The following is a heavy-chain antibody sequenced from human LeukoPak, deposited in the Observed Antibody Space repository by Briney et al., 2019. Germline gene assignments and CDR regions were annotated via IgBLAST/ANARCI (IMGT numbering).Heavy chain of an antibody. J-gene: IGHJ4*02. V-gene: IGHV1-69*04. CDR1: GGTFSSYA. CDR3: AREYYYDSSGRSFDY. Sequence: GSSVKVSCKASGGTFSSYAISWVRQAPGQGLEWMGRIIPILGIANYAQKFQGRVTITADKSTSTAYMELSSLRFEDTAVYYCAREYYYDSSGRSFDYWGQGTLVTVSS. D-gene: IGHD3-22*01. CDR2: IIPILGIA.